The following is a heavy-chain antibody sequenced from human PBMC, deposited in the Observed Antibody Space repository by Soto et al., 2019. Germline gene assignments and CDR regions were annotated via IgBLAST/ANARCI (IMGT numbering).Heavy chain of an antibody. D-gene: IGHD4-17*01. V-gene: IGHV3-23*01. CDR3: AKDGFNGDTQAY. CDR1: GFTFSSYA. Sequence: GGSLRLSCAASGFTFSSYAMSWVRQAPGKGLEGVSVISSNGYTTYYADSVKGRFTISRDNSKNTLFLQMNGLRAEDTALYYCAKDGFNGDTQAYWGQGTLVTVSS. J-gene: IGHJ4*02. CDR2: ISSNGYTT.